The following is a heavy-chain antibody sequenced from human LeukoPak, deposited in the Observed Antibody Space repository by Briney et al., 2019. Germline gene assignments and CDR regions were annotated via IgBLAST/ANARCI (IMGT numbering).Heavy chain of an antibody. D-gene: IGHD2-2*01. V-gene: IGHV3-74*01. Sequence: GRSLRLSCAASGFTFSSYWMHWVRQVPGKGLVWVARINPGGSSITYADSVKGRFTISRDNSKNTLYLQMNSLRAEDTAVYYCAKDCSSTSCYPDYWGQGTLVTVSS. J-gene: IGHJ4*02. CDR1: GFTFSSYW. CDR2: INPGGSSI. CDR3: AKDCSSTSCYPDY.